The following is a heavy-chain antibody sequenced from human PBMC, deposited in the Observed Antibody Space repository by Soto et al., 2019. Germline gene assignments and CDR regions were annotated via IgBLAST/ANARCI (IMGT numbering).Heavy chain of an antibody. V-gene: IGHV4-38-2*02. CDR3: AREYGSGSYNWFDP. D-gene: IGHD3-10*01. J-gene: IGHJ5*02. CDR2: IYHSGST. CDR1: GYSISSGYY. Sequence: SETLSLTCTVSGYSISSGYYWGWIRQPPGKGLEWIGSIYHSGSTYYNPSLKSRVTISVDTSKNQFSLKLSSVTAADPAVYYCAREYGSGSYNWFDPWGQGTLVTVSS.